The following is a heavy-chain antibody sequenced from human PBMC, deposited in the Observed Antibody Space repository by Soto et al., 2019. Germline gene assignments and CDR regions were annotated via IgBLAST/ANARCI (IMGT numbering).Heavy chain of an antibody. CDR3: ASPIAAAGTN. CDR1: GGSFSGYY. V-gene: IGHV4-34*01. J-gene: IGHJ4*02. CDR2: INHSGST. Sequence: QVQLQQWGAGLLKPSETLSLTCAVYGGSFSGYYWSWIRQPPGKGLEWIGEINHSGSTNYNPSLKSRVTISVDTSKNQFSLKLSSVTAADTAVYYCASPIAAAGTNWGQGTLVTVSS. D-gene: IGHD6-13*01.